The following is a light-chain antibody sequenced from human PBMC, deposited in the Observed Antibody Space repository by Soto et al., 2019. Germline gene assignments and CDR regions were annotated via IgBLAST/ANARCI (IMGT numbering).Light chain of an antibody. J-gene: IGKJ1*01. CDR2: DAS. CDR3: QQFAISTP. Sequence: IQMTQSPSTLSASVGDSVTITCRASHNIERWMAWYQQKPGKAPSLLIFDASTLHSGVPSRFSGSGSGTDFTLLISSLQPDDFATYYCQQFAISTPFGQGPKVEVK. CDR1: HNIERW. V-gene: IGKV1-5*01.